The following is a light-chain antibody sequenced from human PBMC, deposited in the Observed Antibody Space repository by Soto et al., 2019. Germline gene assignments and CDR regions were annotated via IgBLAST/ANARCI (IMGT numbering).Light chain of an antibody. V-gene: IGLV2-14*03. CDR3: SSCTISHTYA. CDR1: GSDFGDYKY. CDR2: DVT. Sequence: TGSDFGDYKYVSWYQQHPGKAPKLILYDVTHRPSGISDRLSGSKSGNTASLTISGLQAEDEADYYCSSCTISHTYASGTGSTFTVL. J-gene: IGLJ1*01.